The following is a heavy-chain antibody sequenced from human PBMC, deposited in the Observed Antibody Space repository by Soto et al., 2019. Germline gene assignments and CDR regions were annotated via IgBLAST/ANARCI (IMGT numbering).Heavy chain of an antibody. V-gene: IGHV3-23*01. CDR2: IAPIGYST. CDR3: VSWVSPHFDY. CDR1: GLTFRNHA. D-gene: IGHD2-8*01. J-gene: IGHJ4*02. Sequence: EVQLLESGGGLVQPGGSLRLSCAVSGLTFRNHAMSWVRQAPGKGLEWVSTIAPIGYSTHYAGSVEGRFTISRDDSKSTLDLQMNSLRADDTAVYYCVSWVSPHFDYRGQGTLVSVSS.